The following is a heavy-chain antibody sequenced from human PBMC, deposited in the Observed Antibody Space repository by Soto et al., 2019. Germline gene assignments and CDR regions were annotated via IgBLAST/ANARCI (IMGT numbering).Heavy chain of an antibody. D-gene: IGHD2-15*01. Sequence: QVQLVQSGADVKKPGTSVKVSCKAAGYSFTNYCMYWVRQAPGQGLEWMGMINPRTGSTRYAQKFQDRVPLTRDTSTTTVYMELSTLRSDDTAVYYCARDGGLLTASWHYDLWGPGTLVTVSS. CDR3: ARDGGLLTASWHYDL. CDR2: INPRTGST. V-gene: IGHV1-46*01. CDR1: GYSFTNYC. J-gene: IGHJ2*01.